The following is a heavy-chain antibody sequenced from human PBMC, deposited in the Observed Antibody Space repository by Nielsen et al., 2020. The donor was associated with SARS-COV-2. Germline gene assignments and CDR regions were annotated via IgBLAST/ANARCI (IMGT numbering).Heavy chain of an antibody. Sequence: ASVKVSCKVSGYTLTDLSMHWVRQAPGNGLEWMGGFDPEDGETIYAQKFQGRVTMTEDTSTDTAYMELSSLRSEDTAVYYCATDRSSGWPYYYYYGMDVWGQGTTVTVSS. CDR2: FDPEDGET. V-gene: IGHV1-24*01. CDR1: GYTLTDLS. J-gene: IGHJ6*02. CDR3: ATDRSSGWPYYYYYGMDV. D-gene: IGHD6-19*01.